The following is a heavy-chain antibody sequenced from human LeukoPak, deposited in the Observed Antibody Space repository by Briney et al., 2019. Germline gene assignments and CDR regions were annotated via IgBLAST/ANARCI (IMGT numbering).Heavy chain of an antibody. Sequence: ASVKVSCKASGGTFSSYAISWVRQAPGQGLEWMGGIIPIFGTANYAQKFQGRVTITADESTSTAYMELSSLRSEDTAVYYCARVGDYGGNLSYYYYYMDVWGKGTTVTVSS. V-gene: IGHV1-69*13. CDR2: IIPIFGTA. CDR1: GGTFSSYA. J-gene: IGHJ6*03. CDR3: ARVGDYGGNLSYYYYYMDV. D-gene: IGHD4-23*01.